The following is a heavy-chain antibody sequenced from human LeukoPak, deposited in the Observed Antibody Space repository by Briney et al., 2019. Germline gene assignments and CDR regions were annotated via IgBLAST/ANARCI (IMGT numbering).Heavy chain of an antibody. V-gene: IGHV3-23*01. Sequence: QSGGSLRLSCAASGFTFSSYAMSWVRQAPGKGLEWVSAISGSATNTYYADSVKGRFTISRDNSKSTLHLQMNSLRAEDTAVYYCAKDRSIAARRAFDIWGRGTMVTVSS. CDR1: GFTFSSYA. CDR2: ISGSATNT. CDR3: AKDRSIAARRAFDI. D-gene: IGHD6-6*01. J-gene: IGHJ3*02.